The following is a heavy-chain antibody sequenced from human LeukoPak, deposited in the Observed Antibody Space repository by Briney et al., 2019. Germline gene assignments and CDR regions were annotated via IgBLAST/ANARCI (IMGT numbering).Heavy chain of an antibody. D-gene: IGHD1-26*01. V-gene: IGHV1-69*01. CDR2: IIAIFGTA. J-gene: IGHJ4*02. CDR3: ARDHSGSFWTFDY. Sequence: SVKVSCKASGGTFSSYAISWVRQAPGQGLEWMGGIIAIFGTANYAQKFQGRVTITADESTRTAYMELSSLRSEDTAVYYCARDHSGSFWTFDYWGQGSLVTVSS. CDR1: GGTFSSYA.